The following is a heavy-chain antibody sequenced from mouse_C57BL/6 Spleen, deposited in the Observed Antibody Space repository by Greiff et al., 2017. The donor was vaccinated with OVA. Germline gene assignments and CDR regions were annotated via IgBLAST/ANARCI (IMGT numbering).Heavy chain of an antibody. CDR3: ARDGDSSGFAY. CDR2: INYDGSST. J-gene: IGHJ3*01. V-gene: IGHV5-16*01. D-gene: IGHD3-2*02. Sequence: EVQLVESEGGLVQPGSSMKLSCTASGFTFSDYYMAWVRQVPEKGLEWVANINYDGSSTYYLDSLKSRFIISRDNAKNILYLQMSSLKSEDTATYYCARDGDSSGFAYWGQGTLVTVSA. CDR1: GFTFSDYY.